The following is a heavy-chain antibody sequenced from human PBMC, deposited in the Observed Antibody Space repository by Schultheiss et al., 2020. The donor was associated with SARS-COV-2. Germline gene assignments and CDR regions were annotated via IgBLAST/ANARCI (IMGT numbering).Heavy chain of an antibody. D-gene: IGHD5-24*01. CDR2: IYYSGST. J-gene: IGHJ4*02. CDR1: GGSISSYY. CDR3: ARDRPRDGYFDY. V-gene: IGHV4-59*12. Sequence: SETLSLTCTVSGGSISSYYWGWIRQPPGKGLEWIGSIYYSGSTNYNPSLKSRVTMSVDTSKNQFSLKLSSVTAADTAVYYCARDRPRDGYFDYWGQGTLVTVSS.